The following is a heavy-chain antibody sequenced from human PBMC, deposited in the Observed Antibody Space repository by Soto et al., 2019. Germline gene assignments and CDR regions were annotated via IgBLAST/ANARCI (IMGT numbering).Heavy chain of an antibody. Sequence: SGKVSCKASGGTFSSYAISWVRQAPGQGLEWMGGIIPIFGTANYAQKFQGRVTITADESTSTAYMELSSLRSEDTAVYYCASNSPLNDRGAYYVDYPCQGPLVTVFS. J-gene: IGHJ4*02. V-gene: IGHV1-69*13. D-gene: IGHD3-22*01. CDR3: ASNSPLNDRGAYYVDY. CDR2: IIPIFGTA. CDR1: GGTFSSYA.